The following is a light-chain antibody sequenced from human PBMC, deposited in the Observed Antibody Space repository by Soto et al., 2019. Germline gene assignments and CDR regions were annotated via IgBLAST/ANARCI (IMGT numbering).Light chain of an antibody. J-gene: IGKJ1*01. Sequence: DIQMTQSPSSLSASVGDRVTITCRASQSISSYLNWYQQKQGKAPKLLIYAASSLQSGVPSRFSGSGSGTDFSLTISSLQPEEFATYYCQQSYSTSWTFGQGTKVNIK. CDR3: QQSYSTSWT. V-gene: IGKV1-39*01. CDR1: QSISSY. CDR2: AAS.